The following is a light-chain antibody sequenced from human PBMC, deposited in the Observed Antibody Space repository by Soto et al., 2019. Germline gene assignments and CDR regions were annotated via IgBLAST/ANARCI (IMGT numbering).Light chain of an antibody. CDR1: QSLTNNY. CDR2: GAS. CDR3: QQYGSSPRT. V-gene: IGKV3-20*01. J-gene: IGKJ1*01. Sequence: EIVMTQSPATLSASPGERATLSCRASQSLTNNYLAWFQQKPGQAPRLLIYGASSRATGIPDRFSGSGSGTDFTLTISRLEPEDFAVYYCQQYGSSPRTFGQGTKVDIK.